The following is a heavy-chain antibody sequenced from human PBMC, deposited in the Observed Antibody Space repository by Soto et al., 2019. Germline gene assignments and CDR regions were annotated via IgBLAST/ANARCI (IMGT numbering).Heavy chain of an antibody. CDR1: GFTFNIYG. J-gene: IGHJ4*02. CDR3: AKDQASGQGSFDS. V-gene: IGHV3-30*18. Sequence: WGSLRLACAASGFTFNIYGIHCFRQAPYKGLEWVALISYDGSNQYYADSVKGRFTISRDNSKNTLFLQMNSLRADDTAVYYCAKDQASGQGSFDSWGQGTLVTVSS. CDR2: ISYDGSNQ.